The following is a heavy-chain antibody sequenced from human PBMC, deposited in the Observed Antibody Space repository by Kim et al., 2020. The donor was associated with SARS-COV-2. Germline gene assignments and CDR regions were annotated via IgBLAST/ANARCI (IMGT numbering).Heavy chain of an antibody. CDR1: GYTFTSYA. V-gene: IGHV1-3*01. CDR2: INAGNGNT. J-gene: IGHJ4*02. D-gene: IGHD3-22*01. Sequence: ASVKVSCKASGYTFTSYAMHWVRQAPGQRLEWMGWINAGNGNTKYSQKFQGRVTITRDTSASTAYMELSILRSEDKAVYYCARDGGDYDSSGWGPLVYWGQGTLVTVYS. CDR3: ARDGGDYDSSGWGPLVY.